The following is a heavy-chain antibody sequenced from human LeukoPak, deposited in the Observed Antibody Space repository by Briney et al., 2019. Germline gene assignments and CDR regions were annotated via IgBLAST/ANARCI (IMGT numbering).Heavy chain of an antibody. D-gene: IGHD3-3*01. CDR2: ISYDGSNK. CDR1: GFTFSSYG. CDR3: AKDGIAYYDFWSGPYYYGMDV. Sequence: GGSLRLSCAASGFTFSSYGMHWVRQAPGKGLEWVAVISYDGSNKYYADPVKGRFTISRDNSKNTLYLQMNSLRAEDTAVYYCAKDGIAYYDFWSGPYYYGMDVWGQGTTVTVSS. J-gene: IGHJ6*02. V-gene: IGHV3-30*18.